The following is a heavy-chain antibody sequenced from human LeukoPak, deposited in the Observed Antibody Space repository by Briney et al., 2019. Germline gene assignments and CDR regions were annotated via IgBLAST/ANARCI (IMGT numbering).Heavy chain of an antibody. CDR1: SGSISSSSYY. J-gene: IGHJ6*03. D-gene: IGHD3-22*01. CDR3: ARGAFVGSGYYPSMDV. CDR2: MYYSGST. Sequence: SQTLSPTCSVSSGSISSSSYYWVWIRQPPGKGLEWIGTMYYSGSTYYNPSLKSRVTISVDTSKNQFSLKLSSVTAADTAVYYCARGAFVGSGYYPSMDVWGKGTTVTVSS. V-gene: IGHV4-39*07.